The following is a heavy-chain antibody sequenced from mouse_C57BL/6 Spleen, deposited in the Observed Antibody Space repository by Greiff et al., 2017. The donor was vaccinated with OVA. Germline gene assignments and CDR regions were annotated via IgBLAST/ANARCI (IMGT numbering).Heavy chain of an antibody. CDR3: ARADGYDRGDY. CDR2: INPGSGGT. D-gene: IGHD2-2*01. V-gene: IGHV1-54*01. CDR1: GYAFTNYL. J-gene: IGHJ2*01. Sequence: QVQLQQSGAELVRPGTSVKVSCKASGYAFTNYLIEWVKQRPGQGLEWIGVINPGSGGTNYNEKFKGKATLTADKSSSTAYMQLSSLTSEDSAVYVCARADGYDRGDYWGKGTTLTVSS.